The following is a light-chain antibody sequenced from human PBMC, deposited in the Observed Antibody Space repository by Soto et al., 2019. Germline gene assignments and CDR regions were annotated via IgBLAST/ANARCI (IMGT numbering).Light chain of an antibody. Sequence: IELTRSPSFLSASVGDRVTITWRASQGISSYLAWYQQKPGKAPKLLIYAASTLQSGVPSRFSGSGSGTDFTLTISSLQPEDFAIYYCQHTSSTPLTFGGGTKVDIK. V-gene: IGKV1-9*01. J-gene: IGKJ4*01. CDR3: QHTSSTPLT. CDR2: AAS. CDR1: QGISSY.